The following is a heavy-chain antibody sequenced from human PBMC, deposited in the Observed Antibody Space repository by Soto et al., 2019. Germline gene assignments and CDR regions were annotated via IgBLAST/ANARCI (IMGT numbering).Heavy chain of an antibody. Sequence: ASVKVSCKASGYTFTNCYMHWVRQAPGQGLEWMGIINPSGGGTTYAQKFQARVTMTSDTSTDTVYMDLNSLRAEDTAVYYCARDLRRITIFGVAKGESHYYYYGMDVWGQGTTVTVSS. V-gene: IGHV1-46*01. D-gene: IGHD3-3*01. CDR2: INPSGGGT. J-gene: IGHJ6*02. CDR3: ARDLRRITIFGVAKGESHYYYYGMDV. CDR1: GYTFTNCY.